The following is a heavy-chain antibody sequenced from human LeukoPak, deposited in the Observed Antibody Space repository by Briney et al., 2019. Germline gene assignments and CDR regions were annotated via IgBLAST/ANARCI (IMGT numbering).Heavy chain of an antibody. CDR3: ARDHPDSIAVAGTELDY. CDR2: IWYDGSNK. J-gene: IGHJ4*02. CDR1: GFTFSSYG. D-gene: IGHD6-19*01. Sequence: GGSLRLSCAASGFTFSSYGMHWVRQAPGKGLEWVAVIWYDGSNKYYADSVKGRFTISRDNSKNTLYLQMNSLRAEDTAVYYCARDHPDSIAVAGTELDYWGQGTLVTVSS. V-gene: IGHV3-33*01.